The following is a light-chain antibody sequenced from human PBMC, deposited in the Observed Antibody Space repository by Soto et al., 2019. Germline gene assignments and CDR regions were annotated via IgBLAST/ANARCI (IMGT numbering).Light chain of an antibody. CDR1: QSISSSY. CDR2: GAS. V-gene: IGKV3-20*01. Sequence: EIVLTQSPGTLSLSPGERATLSCRTSQSISSSYLAWYQQKPGQAPRLLISGASSRATGIPDRFSGSGSGTDFTLTISRLEPEDFAVYYCQQYGSSRWTFGQGTKVDIK. J-gene: IGKJ1*01. CDR3: QQYGSSRWT.